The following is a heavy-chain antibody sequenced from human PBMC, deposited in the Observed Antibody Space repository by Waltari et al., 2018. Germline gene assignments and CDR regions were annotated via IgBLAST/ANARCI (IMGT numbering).Heavy chain of an antibody. CDR3: ARTPDYYDSSGFIDY. CDR2: INHSGST. D-gene: IGHD3-22*01. Sequence: QVQLQQWGAGLLKPSETLSLTCAVYGGSFSGYYWSWIRKPPGKGLEWIGEINHSGSTNYNPSLKSRVTISVDTSKNQFSLKLSSVTAADTAVYYCARTPDYYDSSGFIDYWGQGTLVTVSS. J-gene: IGHJ4*02. V-gene: IGHV4-34*01. CDR1: GGSFSGYY.